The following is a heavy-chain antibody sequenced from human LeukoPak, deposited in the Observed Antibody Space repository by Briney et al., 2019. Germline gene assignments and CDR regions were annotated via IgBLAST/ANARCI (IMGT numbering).Heavy chain of an antibody. CDR3: ARGIGGYGDYYFDY. CDR1: GFTFSSYW. CDR2: INSDGSST. Sequence: GGSLRLSCAASGFTFSSYWMHWVRQAPGRGLVWVSRINSDGSSTSYADSVKGRFTISRDNAKNTLYLQMNSLRAEDTAVYYCARGIGGYGDYYFDYWGQGTLVTVSS. D-gene: IGHD4-17*01. J-gene: IGHJ4*02. V-gene: IGHV3-74*01.